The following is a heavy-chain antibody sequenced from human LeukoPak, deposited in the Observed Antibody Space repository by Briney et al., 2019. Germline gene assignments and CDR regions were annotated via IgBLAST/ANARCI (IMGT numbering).Heavy chain of an antibody. CDR2: IYHSGST. D-gene: IGHD3-22*01. CDR1: GYSISSGYY. CDR3: ARVRYYDSSYFDY. V-gene: IGHV4-38-2*02. J-gene: IGHJ4*01. Sequence: KPSETLSLTCTVSGYSISSGYYWGWIRQPPGKGLEWIGSIYHSGSTYYNPSLKSRVTISVDTSKNQFSLKLSSVTAADTAVYYCARVRYYDSSYFDYWGQGTLVTVSS.